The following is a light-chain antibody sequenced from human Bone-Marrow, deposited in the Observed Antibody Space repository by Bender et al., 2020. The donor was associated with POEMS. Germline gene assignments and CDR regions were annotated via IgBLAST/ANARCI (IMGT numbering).Light chain of an antibody. CDR3: CSYVRGSPL. CDR1: SSDIGAYNL. Sequence: QSALTQPASVSGSPGQSITISCTGSSSDIGAYNLVSWYQQHPGKAPKVIIYEDTKRPSGVSDRFSGSNSGNTASLTISWLQAEDEADYYCCSYVRGSPLFGGGTKLTV. CDR2: EDT. V-gene: IGLV2-23*01. J-gene: IGLJ2*01.